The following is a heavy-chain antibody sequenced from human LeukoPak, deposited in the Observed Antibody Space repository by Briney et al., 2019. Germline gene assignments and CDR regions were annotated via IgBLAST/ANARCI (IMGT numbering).Heavy chain of an antibody. CDR3: ARRSDNYDSSAYYH. CDR1: GGTFSSYV. V-gene: IGHV1-69*06. Sequence: SVKVSCKASGGTFSSYVINWVRQAPGQGLEWMGGIIPIFGTANYAQKFQGRVTITADKSTSTAYMELSSLRSEDTAVYYCARRSDNYDSSAYYHWGQGTLVTVSS. CDR2: IIPIFGTA. J-gene: IGHJ4*02. D-gene: IGHD3-22*01.